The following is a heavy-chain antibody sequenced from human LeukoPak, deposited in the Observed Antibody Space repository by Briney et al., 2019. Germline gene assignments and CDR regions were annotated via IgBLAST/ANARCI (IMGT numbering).Heavy chain of an antibody. J-gene: IGHJ6*03. V-gene: IGHV3-64*01. CDR1: GFTFSSYA. CDR2: ISSAGNAT. CDR3: AREEGTETIDGYYYYMDV. D-gene: IGHD4-17*01. Sequence: GGSLRLSCAASGFTFSSYAMYWVRQAPGKGLEYVSAISSAGNATYYANSVKVGFTISRDNSKNTLYLQMGSLRTEDMAVYFCAREEGTETIDGYYYYMDVWGNGTTVTVSS.